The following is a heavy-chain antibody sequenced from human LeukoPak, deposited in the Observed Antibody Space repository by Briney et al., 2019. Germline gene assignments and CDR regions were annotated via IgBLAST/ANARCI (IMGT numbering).Heavy chain of an antibody. CDR2: ISSSTSYI. V-gene: IGHV3-21*01. CDR1: GFTFSSYS. D-gene: IGHD4-17*01. CDR3: ASAGGSTVSHSDY. J-gene: IGHJ4*02. Sequence: GGSLRLSCAASGFTFSSYSMNWIRQAPGKGLERVSSISSSTSYIYYADSVKGRFTISKDNAKNSLYLQMNSLRAEDTAVYYCASAGGSTVSHSDYWGQGTLVTVSS.